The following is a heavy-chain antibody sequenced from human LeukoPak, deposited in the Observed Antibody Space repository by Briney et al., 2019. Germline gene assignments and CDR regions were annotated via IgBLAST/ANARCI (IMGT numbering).Heavy chain of an antibody. CDR2: ISYDGSNK. D-gene: IGHD1-1*01. CDR3: ARGYNWNVGDY. Sequence: PGGSLRLSCAASGFTFSSYAVHWVRQAPGKGLEWVAVISYDGSNKYYADSVKGRFTISRDNSKNALYLQMNSLRAEDTAVYYCARGYNWNVGDYWGQGTLVTVSS. V-gene: IGHV3-30-3*01. J-gene: IGHJ4*02. CDR1: GFTFSSYA.